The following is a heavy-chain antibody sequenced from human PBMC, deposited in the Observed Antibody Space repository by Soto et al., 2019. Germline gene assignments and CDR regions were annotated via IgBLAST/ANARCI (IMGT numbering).Heavy chain of an antibody. D-gene: IGHD3-10*01. Sequence: SQTLSLTCGTSVDSVSSNTAAWIWFRQYPSRGLEWLGRTYYRSKWYNDYAVSVKSRITINPDTSKNQFSLQLNSVTPEDTAVYYCARAWGSYYYYGMDVWGQGTTVTVSS. CDR3: ARAWGSYYYYGMDV. V-gene: IGHV6-1*01. J-gene: IGHJ6*02. CDR1: VDSVSSNTAA. CDR2: TYYRSKWYN.